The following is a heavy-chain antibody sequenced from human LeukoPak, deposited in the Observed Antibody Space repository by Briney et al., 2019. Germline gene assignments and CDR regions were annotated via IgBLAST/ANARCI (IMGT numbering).Heavy chain of an antibody. CDR3: ARDFPGAGYGGNSGAIDY. CDR2: IWYDGSNK. D-gene: IGHD4-23*01. CDR1: GFTFSSYG. Sequence: PGGSLRLSCVVSGFTFSSYGMHWVRQAPGKGLEWVAVIWYDGSNKYYADSVKGRFTISRDNSKNTLYLQMNSLRAEDTAVYYCARDFPGAGYGGNSGAIDYWGQGTLVTVSS. V-gene: IGHV3-33*01. J-gene: IGHJ4*02.